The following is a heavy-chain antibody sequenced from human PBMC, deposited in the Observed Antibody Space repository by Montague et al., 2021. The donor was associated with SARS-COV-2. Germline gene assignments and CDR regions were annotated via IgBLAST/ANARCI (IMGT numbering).Heavy chain of an antibody. CDR1: GGALRNYY. D-gene: IGHD2-2*01. CDR3: ARGRRPVVVPGAGPAGRAFDI. V-gene: IGHV4-34*01. J-gene: IGHJ3*02. Sequence: SETLSLTCAISGGALRNYYWGWIRSELEKAMEWVWGVNQSGTTISNPSVKSGVTISEDTSKNQFYLRLNSVTAADTAVYYCARGRRPVVVPGAGPAGRAFDIWGQGTMVTVSS. CDR2: VNQSGTT.